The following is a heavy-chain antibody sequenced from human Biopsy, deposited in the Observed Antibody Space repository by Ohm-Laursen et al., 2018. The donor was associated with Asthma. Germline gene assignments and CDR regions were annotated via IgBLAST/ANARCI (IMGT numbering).Heavy chain of an antibody. D-gene: IGHD6-13*01. CDR3: ARATSTWSQSGPHYFDH. CDR2: VHSTGST. V-gene: IGHV4-59*01. CDR1: PGSINDYY. J-gene: IGHJ4*02. Sequence: ETLSLTCAVSPGSINDYYWNWIRQFPGKGLEWIGYVHSTGSTRFNPSLKSRLTISVDTSVDQVSLKLTSVTAADTAVYYCARATSTWSQSGPHYFDHWGQGTLVTVSS.